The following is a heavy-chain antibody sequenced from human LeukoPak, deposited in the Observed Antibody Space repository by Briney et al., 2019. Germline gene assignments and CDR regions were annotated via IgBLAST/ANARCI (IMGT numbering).Heavy chain of an antibody. CDR1: GGSISSGSYY. J-gene: IGHJ4*02. D-gene: IGHD5-12*01. CDR2: IYTSGST. V-gene: IGHV4-61*02. CDR3: VRSGSYCLNS. Sequence: SETLSLTCTVSGGSISSGSYYWSWIRQPAGKGLEWIGRIYTSGSTNYNPSLKSRVTISADTSKNQFSLTLRFVTAADTAVYYCVRSGSYCLNSWGQGTLVTVSS.